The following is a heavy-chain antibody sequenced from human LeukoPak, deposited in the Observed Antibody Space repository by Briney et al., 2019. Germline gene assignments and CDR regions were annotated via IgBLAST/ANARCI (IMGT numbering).Heavy chain of an antibody. CDR1: GFTFSSYA. J-gene: IGHJ4*02. Sequence: GGSLRLSCAASGFTFSSYAMHWVRQAPGKGLEWVAVISYDGSNKYYADSVKGRFTISRDNSKSTLYLQMNSLRAEDTAVYYCARDACSSTSCYSDYWGQGTLVTVSS. V-gene: IGHV3-30-3*01. CDR3: ARDACSSTSCYSDY. CDR2: ISYDGSNK. D-gene: IGHD2-2*02.